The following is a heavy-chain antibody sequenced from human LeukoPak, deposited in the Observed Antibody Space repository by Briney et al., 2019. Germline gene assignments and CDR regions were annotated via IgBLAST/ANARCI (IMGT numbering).Heavy chain of an antibody. CDR3: ARGLTIFGVAPLINWFDP. CDR1: GGSFSGYY. D-gene: IGHD3-3*01. V-gene: IGHV4-34*01. CDR2: INHSGST. Sequence: SVTLSLTCAVYGGSFSGYYWSWIRQPPGKGLEWIGEINHSGSTNYNPSLKSRVTISVDTSKNQFSLKLSSVTAADTAVYYCARGLTIFGVAPLINWFDPWGQGTLVTVSS. J-gene: IGHJ5*02.